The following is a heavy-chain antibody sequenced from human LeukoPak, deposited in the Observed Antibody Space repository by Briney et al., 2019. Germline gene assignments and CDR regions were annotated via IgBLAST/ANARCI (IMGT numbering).Heavy chain of an antibody. CDR2: IIPIFGTA. V-gene: IGHV1-69*13. CDR3: ARVFHDSSGYYPYYFDY. Sequence: SVKVSCKASGGTFSSYAISWVRQAPGQGLEWMGGIIPIFGTANYAQKFQGRVTITADESTSTAYMELRSLRSDDTAVYYCARVFHDSSGYYPYYFDYWGQGTLVPVSS. D-gene: IGHD3-22*01. CDR1: GGTFSSYA. J-gene: IGHJ4*02.